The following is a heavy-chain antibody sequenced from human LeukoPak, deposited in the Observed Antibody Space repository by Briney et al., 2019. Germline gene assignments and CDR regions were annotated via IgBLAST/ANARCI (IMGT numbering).Heavy chain of an antibody. Sequence: GGSLRLSCAASGFSFSRYWMSWVRQAPVRGLEWVANIKPDGSEIYYVDSVKGRFTISRDNAKNAVYLHMNSLRPEDTAVYYCARERAHYYYYYMDVWGKGTTVTVSS. V-gene: IGHV3-7*01. CDR3: ARERAHYYYYYMDV. CDR2: IKPDGSEI. J-gene: IGHJ6*03. CDR1: GFSFSRYW.